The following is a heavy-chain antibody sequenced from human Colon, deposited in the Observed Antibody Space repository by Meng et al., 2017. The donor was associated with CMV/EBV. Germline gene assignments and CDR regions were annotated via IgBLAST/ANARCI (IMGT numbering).Heavy chain of an antibody. CDR3: ARGVTGTPRAFDY. J-gene: IGHJ4*02. CDR1: GYSFTTYG. V-gene: IGHV1-18*01. Sequence: ASVKVSCKASGYSFTTYGISWVRQAPGQGLEWMGWIRTYNGDTNYAQNFQGRLTMTTDRSTSTAYMELTSLKSDDTAVYYCARGVTGTPRAFDYWGQGTLVTVSS. D-gene: IGHD1-7*01. CDR2: IRTYNGDT.